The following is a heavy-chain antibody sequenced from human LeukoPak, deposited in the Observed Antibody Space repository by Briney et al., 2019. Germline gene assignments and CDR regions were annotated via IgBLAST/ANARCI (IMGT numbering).Heavy chain of an antibody. D-gene: IGHD6-19*01. Sequence: SVKVSCKASGFTFTSSAVQWVRQARGQRLEWIGWIVVGSGNTNYAQKFQERVTITRDMSTSTAYMELSSLRSEDTAVYYCAADEGIAVAGKGRGLDYWGQGTLVTVSS. CDR3: AADEGIAVAGKGRGLDY. CDR2: IVVGSGNT. J-gene: IGHJ4*02. V-gene: IGHV1-58*01. CDR1: GFTFTSSA.